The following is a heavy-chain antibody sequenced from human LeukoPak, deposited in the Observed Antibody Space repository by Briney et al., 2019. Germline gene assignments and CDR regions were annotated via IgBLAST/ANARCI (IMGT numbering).Heavy chain of an antibody. CDR3: ARGPRVGELRFLEWLPSHYGMDV. J-gene: IGHJ6*02. CDR2: INHSGST. V-gene: IGHV4-34*01. CDR1: GGSFSGYY. Sequence: PSETLSLTCAVYGGSFSGYYWSWIRQPPGKGLEWIGEINHSGSTNYNPSLKSRVTISVDTSKNQFSLKLSSVPAADTAVYYCARGPRVGELRFLEWLPSHYGMDVWGQGTTVTVSS. D-gene: IGHD3-3*01.